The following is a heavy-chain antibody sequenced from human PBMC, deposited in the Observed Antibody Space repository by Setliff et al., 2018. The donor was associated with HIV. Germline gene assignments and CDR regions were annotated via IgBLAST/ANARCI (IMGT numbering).Heavy chain of an antibody. CDR3: ARLSIPAYYYMDV. J-gene: IGHJ6*03. CDR1: GYTFATDG. Sequence: ASVKVSCKASGYTFATDGISWVRQAPGQGLEWMGWITPIKGDTKYSEKFKGRVTLTTDTSTSTAYMEWRGLRSDDTAVYYCARLSIPAYYYMDVWGKGTTATV. CDR2: ITPIKGDT. V-gene: IGHV1-18*01. D-gene: IGHD2-21*01.